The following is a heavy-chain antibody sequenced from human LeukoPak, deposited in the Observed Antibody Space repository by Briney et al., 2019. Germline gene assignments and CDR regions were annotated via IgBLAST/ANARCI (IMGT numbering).Heavy chain of an antibody. V-gene: IGHV1-8*01. Sequence: GASVKVSCKASGYTFTSYDINWVRPATGQGLEWMGWMNPNSGNTGYAQKFQGRVTMTRNTSISTAYMELSSLRSEDTAVYYCARGGKPFWSGYYDAFDIWGQGTMVTVSS. CDR2: MNPNSGNT. J-gene: IGHJ3*02. CDR3: ARGGKPFWSGYYDAFDI. CDR1: GYTFTSYD. D-gene: IGHD3-3*02.